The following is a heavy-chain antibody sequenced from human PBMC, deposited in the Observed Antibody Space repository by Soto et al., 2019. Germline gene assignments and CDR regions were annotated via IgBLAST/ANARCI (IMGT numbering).Heavy chain of an antibody. CDR1: RYTFTSYY. Sequence: QVQLVQSGAKVKKPGASVKVSCKASRYTFTSYYMHWVRQAPGQGLEWMGIINPSGGSTSYAQKFQGRVTMTRDTSTSTVYMELSSLRSEDTAVYYCAREKDIVVVPAAEGVYFDYWGQGTLVTVSS. CDR3: AREKDIVVVPAAEGVYFDY. D-gene: IGHD2-2*01. CDR2: INPSGGST. J-gene: IGHJ4*02. V-gene: IGHV1-46*03.